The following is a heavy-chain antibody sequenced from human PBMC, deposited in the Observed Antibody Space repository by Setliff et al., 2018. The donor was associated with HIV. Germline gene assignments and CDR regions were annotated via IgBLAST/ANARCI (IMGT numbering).Heavy chain of an antibody. D-gene: IGHD3-22*01. Sequence: SETLSLTCTVSGGSISSGSYYWSWIRQPAGKGLEWIGRIYASGSTNYNPSLKSRVTTSVDTSKNQFSLKLGSVAAADTAMYYCARATYYYDSSGYYYKSYYFDYWGQGTLVTVSS. J-gene: IGHJ4*02. CDR2: IYASGST. CDR3: ARATYYYDSSGYYYKSYYFDY. V-gene: IGHV4-61*02. CDR1: GGSISSGSYY.